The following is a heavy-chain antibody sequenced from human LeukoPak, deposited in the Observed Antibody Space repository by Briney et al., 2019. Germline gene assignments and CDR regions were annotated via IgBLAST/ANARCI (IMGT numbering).Heavy chain of an antibody. Sequence: KPSETLSLTCAVYGGSFSGYYWSWIRQPPGKGLGWIGETNHSGSTNYNPSLKSRVTISVDTSKNQFSLKLSSVTAADTAVYYCARAFNIVVVVAAFPTTDAFDIWGQGTMVTVSS. CDR3: ARAFNIVVVVAAFPTTDAFDI. V-gene: IGHV4-34*01. D-gene: IGHD2-15*01. CDR1: GGSFSGYY. J-gene: IGHJ3*02. CDR2: TNHSGST.